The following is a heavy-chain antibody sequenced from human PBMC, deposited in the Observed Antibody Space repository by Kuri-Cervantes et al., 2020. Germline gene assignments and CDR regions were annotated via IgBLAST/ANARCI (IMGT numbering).Heavy chain of an antibody. D-gene: IGHD3-16*01. J-gene: IGHJ3*02. CDR2: ISGTGGTT. Sequence: GESLKISCAASGFTFSSYAMSWVRQAPGKGLEWVSGISGTGGTTYYADSVKGRFTISRDNVKNSLYLEMNSLRAEDTAVYYCVRDRMGGAFDIWGQGTMVTVSS. CDR1: GFTFSSYA. V-gene: IGHV3-23*01. CDR3: VRDRMGGAFDI.